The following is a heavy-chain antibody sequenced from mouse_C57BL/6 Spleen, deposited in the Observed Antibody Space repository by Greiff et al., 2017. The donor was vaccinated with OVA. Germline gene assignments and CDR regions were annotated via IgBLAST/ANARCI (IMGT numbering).Heavy chain of an antibody. CDR2: ISSGGDYI. CDR1: GFTFSSYA. D-gene: IGHD2-1*01. J-gene: IGHJ1*03. Sequence: EVKLVESGEGLVKPGGSLKLSCAASGFTFSSYAMSWVRQTPEKRLEWVAYISSGGDYIYYADTVKGRFTISRDNARNTLYLQMSSLKSEDTAMYYCTRVPYGTHWYFDVWGTGTTVTVSS. CDR3: TRVPYGTHWYFDV. V-gene: IGHV5-9-1*02.